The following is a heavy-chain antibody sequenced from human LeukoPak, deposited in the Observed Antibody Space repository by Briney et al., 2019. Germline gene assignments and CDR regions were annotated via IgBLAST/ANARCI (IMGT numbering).Heavy chain of an antibody. V-gene: IGHV1-69*13. CDR3: ASCIVVVPAAADYYYYYGMDV. CDR2: IIPIFGTA. J-gene: IGHJ6*02. Sequence: SVKVSCKASGGTFSSYAISWVRQAPGQGLEWMGGIIPIFGTANYAQKFQGRVTITADESTNTAYMELSSLRSEDTAVYYCASCIVVVPAAADYYYYYGMDVWGQGTTVTVSS. D-gene: IGHD2-2*01. CDR1: GGTFSSYA.